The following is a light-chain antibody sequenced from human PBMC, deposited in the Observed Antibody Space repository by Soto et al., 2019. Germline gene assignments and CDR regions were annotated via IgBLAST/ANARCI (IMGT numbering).Light chain of an antibody. J-gene: IGLJ1*01. Sequence: QSVLTQPASVSGSPGQSITISCTGSRSDVGSYDFVSWYQQYPGKAPKLIIYEVKNRPSGISDRFSASKFGNTASLTISGLQAEDEDEYCCISYTSSTLTYVFGSGTKVTVL. CDR1: RSDVGSYDF. CDR2: EVK. CDR3: ISYTSSTLTYV. V-gene: IGLV2-14*01.